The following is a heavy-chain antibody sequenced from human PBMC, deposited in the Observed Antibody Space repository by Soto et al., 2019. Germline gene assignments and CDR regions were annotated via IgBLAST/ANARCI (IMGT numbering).Heavy chain of an antibody. CDR2: IYYREST. V-gene: IGHV4-39*01. J-gene: IGHJ4*02. D-gene: IGHD4-17*01. Sequence: QLQLQESGPGLVKPSETLSLTCTVSGGSISSSSYYWGWIRQPLGKGREWIGSIYYRESTYYNPSLKSRVTRSVDPSKRQVSLKLSSVTAADTGLYYGARHKYGFIITILFGSSGQGSLVTASS. CDR1: GGSISSSSYY. CDR3: ARHKYGFIITILFGS.